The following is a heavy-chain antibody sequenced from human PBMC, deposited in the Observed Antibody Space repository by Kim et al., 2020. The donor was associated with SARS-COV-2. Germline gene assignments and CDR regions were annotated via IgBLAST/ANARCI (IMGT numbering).Heavy chain of an antibody. V-gene: IGHV4-59*13. CDR1: GGSISSYY. CDR3: ASVKSGWYGEVNWFDH. D-gene: IGHD6-19*01. Sequence: SETLSLTCTVSGGSISSYYWSWIRQPPGKGLEWIGYIYYSGSTNYNPSLKSRVTISSDTSKNQFPLMLSSVTEADTAVYYCASVKSGWYGEVNWFDHWGQGTLVTVYS. J-gene: IGHJ5*02. CDR2: IYYSGST.